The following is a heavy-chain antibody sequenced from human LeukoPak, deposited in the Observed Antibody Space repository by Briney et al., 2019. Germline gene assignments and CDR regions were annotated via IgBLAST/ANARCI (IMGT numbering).Heavy chain of an antibody. V-gene: IGHV4-38-2*02. J-gene: IGHJ5*02. CDR1: GYSITTGYY. CDR2: MYHNSGAT. D-gene: IGHD6-19*01. Sequence: SETLSLTCTVSGYSITTGYYWAWIRQPPGKGPEWIGSMYHNSGATFYSPSLKSRVTISVDTSKSQLSLKLSSVTAADTAVYYCAREDGSGWPRYNWFDPWGQGTLVTVSS. CDR3: AREDGSGWPRYNWFDP.